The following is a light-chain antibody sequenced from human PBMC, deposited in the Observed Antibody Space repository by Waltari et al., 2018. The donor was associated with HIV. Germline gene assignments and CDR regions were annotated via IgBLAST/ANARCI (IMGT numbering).Light chain of an antibody. CDR3: SSYTGASTPRV. CDR1: NSDVGRYNH. CDR2: EVS. V-gene: IGLV2-14*01. J-gene: IGLJ3*02. Sequence: QSALTQPASVSGSPGQSITISCTGTNSDVGRYNHVSWYQQPPGKAPKLMIYEVSNRPSGISNRFSGYKSGNTASLTISGLQAEDEADYYCSSYTGASTPRVFGGGTKLTVL.